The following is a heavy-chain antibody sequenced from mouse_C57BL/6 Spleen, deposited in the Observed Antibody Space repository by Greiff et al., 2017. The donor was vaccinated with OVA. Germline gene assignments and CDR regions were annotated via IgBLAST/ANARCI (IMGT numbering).Heavy chain of an antibody. CDR2: ISSGSSTI. V-gene: IGHV5-17*01. D-gene: IGHD2-3*01. CDR3: ARDGPWFAY. Sequence: EVKVVESGGGLVKPGGSLKLSCAASGFTFSDYGMHWVRQAPEKGLEWVAYISSGSSTIYYADTVKGRFTISRDNAKNTPFLQMTSLRSEDTAMYYCARDGPWFAYWGQGTLVTVSA. J-gene: IGHJ3*01. CDR1: GFTFSDYG.